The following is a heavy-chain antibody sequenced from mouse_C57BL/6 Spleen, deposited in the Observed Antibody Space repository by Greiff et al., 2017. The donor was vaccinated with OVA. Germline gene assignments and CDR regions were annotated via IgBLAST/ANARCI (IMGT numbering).Heavy chain of an antibody. Sequence: EVQLVESGGGLVKPGGSLKLSCAASGFTFSDYGMHWVRQAPEKGLEWVAYISSGSSTIYYADTVKGRFTISRDNAKNTLFLQMTSLRSEDTAMYYCAREDYGSSYGYFDYWGQGTTLTVSS. CDR2: ISSGSSTI. V-gene: IGHV5-17*01. D-gene: IGHD1-1*01. CDR1: GFTFSDYG. J-gene: IGHJ2*01. CDR3: AREDYGSSYGYFDY.